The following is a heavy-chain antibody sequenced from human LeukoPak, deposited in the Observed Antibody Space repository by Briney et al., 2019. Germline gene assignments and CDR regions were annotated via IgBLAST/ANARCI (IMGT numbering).Heavy chain of an antibody. CDR3: VITSATGPLDY. V-gene: IGHV3-64*04. Sequence: GGSLRLSCSASGFTFSSYAMHWVRQAPGEGLEYVSSISGNGSNTYYADSLKGRFTISRDNSKNTLYLKMSSLRVEDTAVYYCVITSATGPLDYWGQGTLVTVSS. D-gene: IGHD6-6*01. J-gene: IGHJ4*02. CDR1: GFTFSSYA. CDR2: ISGNGSNT.